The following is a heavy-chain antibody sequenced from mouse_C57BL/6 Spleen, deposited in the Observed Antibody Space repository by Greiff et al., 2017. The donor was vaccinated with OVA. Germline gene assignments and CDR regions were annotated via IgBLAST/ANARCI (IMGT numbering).Heavy chain of an antibody. D-gene: IGHD3-2*02. CDR1: GYTFTSYW. CDR3: ARQLRPSYYFDY. J-gene: IGHJ2*01. V-gene: IGHV1-55*01. Sequence: VQLQQPGAELVKPGASVKMSCKASGYTFTSYWITWVKQRPGQGLEWIGDIYPGSGSTNYNEKFKSKATLTVDTSSSTAYMQLSSLTSEDSAVYYCARQLRPSYYFDYWGQGTTLTVSS. CDR2: IYPGSGST.